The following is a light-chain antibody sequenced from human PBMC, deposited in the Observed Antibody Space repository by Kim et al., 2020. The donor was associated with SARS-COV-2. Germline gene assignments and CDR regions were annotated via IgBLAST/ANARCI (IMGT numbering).Light chain of an antibody. J-gene: IGKJ1*01. CDR1: KGIKNY. CDR3: QNYDTAPWT. V-gene: IGKV1-27*01. CDR2: AAS. Sequence: ASVGDRGTITSRASKGIKNYVAWYQQKPGKVPEVLIYAASTLQSGVPSRFSGSGSGTTFTLTINTLEPEDVATYYCQNYDTAPWTFGQGTKVDIK.